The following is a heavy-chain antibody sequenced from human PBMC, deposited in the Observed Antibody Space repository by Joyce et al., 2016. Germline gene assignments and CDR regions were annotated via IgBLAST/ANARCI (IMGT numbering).Heavy chain of an antibody. CDR2: ISDRDDGT. D-gene: IGHD2-15*01. CDR3: AKGTLGSCSGTTCYPLDS. CDR1: GFTLSSYA. J-gene: IGHJ4*02. V-gene: IGHV3-23*01. Sequence: EVQLLESGGGWVQPGGSLRRSCAASGFTLSSYAMSWVREATGKGLEVVSAISDRDDGTYHADSVRGRVTISRDNSKNTLYLQMNSLTAEDTAIYYCAKGTLGSCSGTTCYPLDSWGQGTLVTVSS.